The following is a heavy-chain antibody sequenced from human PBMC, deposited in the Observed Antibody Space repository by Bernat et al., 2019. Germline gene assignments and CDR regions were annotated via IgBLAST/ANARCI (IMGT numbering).Heavy chain of an antibody. J-gene: IGHJ4*02. V-gene: IGHV3-30*18. Sequence: QVQLVESGGGVVQPGRSLRLSCEASGFTFSTYGMHWVRQAPGKGLEWVAVISNDANNNYYGDSVKGRFIISRDNSKNTLYLQMNSLRAEDTAVYYCAKGLAAAGQRGYFDYWGQGTLVTVSS. CDR2: ISNDANNN. D-gene: IGHD6-13*01. CDR1: GFTFSTYG. CDR3: AKGLAAAGQRGYFDY.